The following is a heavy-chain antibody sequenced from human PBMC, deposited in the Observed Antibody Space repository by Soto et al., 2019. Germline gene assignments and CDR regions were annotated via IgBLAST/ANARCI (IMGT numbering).Heavy chain of an antibody. Sequence: GGSLRLSCAASGFTFSSYGMHWVRQAPGKGLEWVAVIWYDGSNKYYADSVKGRFTISRDNSKNTMYLQMNSLRAEDKAVYYCARDPRSSSWLPGSSNWFDPWGQGTLVTVSS. CDR2: IWYDGSNK. CDR1: GFTFSSYG. V-gene: IGHV3-33*01. J-gene: IGHJ5*02. CDR3: ARDPRSSSWLPGSSNWFDP. D-gene: IGHD6-13*01.